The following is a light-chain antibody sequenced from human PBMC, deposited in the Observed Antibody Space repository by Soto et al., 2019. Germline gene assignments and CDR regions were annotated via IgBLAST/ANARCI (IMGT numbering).Light chain of an antibody. Sequence: AIQLTQSPSSLSASVGDRVTITCWASQGISSALAWYQQKPGKAPKLLIYDASSLESGVPSRFSGSGSGTDFILSITSLQPEDFATYYCQQFNSYPLTFGGGTKVGIK. CDR3: QQFNSYPLT. V-gene: IGKV1-13*02. CDR2: DAS. J-gene: IGKJ4*01. CDR1: QGISSA.